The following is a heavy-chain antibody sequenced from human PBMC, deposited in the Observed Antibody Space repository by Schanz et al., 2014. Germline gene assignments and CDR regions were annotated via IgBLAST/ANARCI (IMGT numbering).Heavy chain of an antibody. CDR1: GGTFSSFG. J-gene: IGHJ4*02. CDR3: ARGGYSSGWYDRDIAHFDY. CDR2: IIPSLGLA. Sequence: VQLEQSGAEVKKPGSSVKVSCKASGGTFSSFGINWVRQAPGQGLEWMGRIIPSLGLAKYEQKFQDKVTITADTSTTTAYMELSGLRSEDTAVYYCARGGYSSGWYDRDIAHFDYWGQGTRVTVSS. V-gene: IGHV1-69*04. D-gene: IGHD6-19*01.